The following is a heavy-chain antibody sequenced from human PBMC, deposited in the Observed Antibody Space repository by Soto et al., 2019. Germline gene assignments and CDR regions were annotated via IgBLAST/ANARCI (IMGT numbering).Heavy chain of an antibody. CDR2: IYYSGST. V-gene: IGHV4-31*03. Sequence: QVQLQESGPGLVKPSQTLSLTCTVSGGSISSGGYYWSWIRQHPGKGLEWIGYIYYSGSTYYNPSLKSRVTISVDMSKNQFSLKLSSVTAADTAVYYCARMDGRRLRTFDPWGQGTLVTVSS. D-gene: IGHD5-12*01. J-gene: IGHJ5*02. CDR3: ARMDGRRLRTFDP. CDR1: GGSISSGGYY.